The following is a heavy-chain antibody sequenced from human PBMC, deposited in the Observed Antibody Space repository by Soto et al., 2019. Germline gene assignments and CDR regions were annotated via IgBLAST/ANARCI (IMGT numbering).Heavy chain of an antibody. CDR2: IIPIFGTA. V-gene: IGHV1-69*13. D-gene: IGHD3-16*02. J-gene: IGHJ6*02. CDR1: GYTFTAYY. CDR3: AINPSEGRYYYYYYGMDV. Sequence: SVKVSCKTSGYTFTAYYMHWVRQAPGQGLEWMGGIIPIFGTANYAQKFQGRVTITADESTSTAYMELSSLRSEDTAVYYCAINPSEGRYYYYYYGMDVWGQGTTVTVSS.